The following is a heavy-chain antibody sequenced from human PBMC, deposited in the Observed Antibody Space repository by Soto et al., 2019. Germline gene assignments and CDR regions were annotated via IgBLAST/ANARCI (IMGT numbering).Heavy chain of an antibody. J-gene: IGHJ6*03. CDR1: GFTFSSYA. V-gene: IGHV3-23*01. CDR2: ISGSGGST. D-gene: IGHD3-16*01. Sequence: GGSLRLSCAASGFTFSSYAMSWVRQAPGKGLEWVSAISGSGGSTCYADSVKGRFTISRDNSKNTLYLQMNSLRAEDTAVYYCAKEAGGWTGYYYYYMDVWGKGTTVTVSS. CDR3: AKEAGGWTGYYYYYMDV.